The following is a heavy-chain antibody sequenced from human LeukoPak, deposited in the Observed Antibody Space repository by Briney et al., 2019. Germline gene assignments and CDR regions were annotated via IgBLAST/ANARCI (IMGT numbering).Heavy chain of an antibody. CDR2: INHSGST. D-gene: IGHD4-17*01. J-gene: IGHJ4*02. V-gene: IGHV4-34*01. CDR3: ARGQTTVTYPFDY. Sequence: PSETLSLTCAFYDGSFSGYYWSWIRQPPGKGLEWIGEINHSGSTNYNPSLKSRVTLSVDTSKNQFSLKLSSVTAADTAVYYCARGQTTVTYPFDYWGQGTLVTVSS. CDR1: DGSFSGYY.